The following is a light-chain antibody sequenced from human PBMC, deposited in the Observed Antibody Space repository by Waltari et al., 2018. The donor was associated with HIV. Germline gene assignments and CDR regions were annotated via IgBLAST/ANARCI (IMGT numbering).Light chain of an antibody. CDR2: DAS. V-gene: IGKV3-11*01. Sequence: EVVLTQSPATLSLSPGERATLSCRASERVSSDLAWIQQRPGQAPRLPIYDASNRGTGFPARFTGSGSVTDFTLTISSLQPEDFAFYFCQQRSNWPPLTFGGGTK. CDR3: QQRSNWPPLT. CDR1: ERVSSD. J-gene: IGKJ4*01.